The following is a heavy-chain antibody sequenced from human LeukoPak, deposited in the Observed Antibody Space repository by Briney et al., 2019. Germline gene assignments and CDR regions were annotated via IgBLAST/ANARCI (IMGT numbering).Heavy chain of an antibody. J-gene: IGHJ4*02. V-gene: IGHV5-51*01. CDR1: GYSFNSYW. CDR3: AKLGAYSSSWYGFVDY. D-gene: IGHD6-13*01. Sequence: GESLKISCKGSGYSFNSYWIGWVRQMPGKGLKWMGIIYPGDSDARYSPSFQGQVTISADKSISTAYLQWSSLKASDTAMYYCAKLGAYSSSWYGFVDYWGQGTLVTVSS. CDR2: IYPGDSDA.